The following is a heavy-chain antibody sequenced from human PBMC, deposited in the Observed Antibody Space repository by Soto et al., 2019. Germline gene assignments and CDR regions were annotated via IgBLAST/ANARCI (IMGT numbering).Heavy chain of an antibody. CDR1: GFIFSNLA. V-gene: IGHV3-23*01. CDR3: AKRQGIGAAAKNFDF. D-gene: IGHD6-13*01. J-gene: IGHJ4*02. CDR2: ISAGGNLI. Sequence: GGSLRLSCAASGFIFSNLAMSWVRQVPGKGLEWVSGISAGGNLIYYADSVRGRFTMSRDNSKNMLYLQMNSLRAEDTAVYFCAKRQGIGAAAKNFDFWGQGARVTSPQ.